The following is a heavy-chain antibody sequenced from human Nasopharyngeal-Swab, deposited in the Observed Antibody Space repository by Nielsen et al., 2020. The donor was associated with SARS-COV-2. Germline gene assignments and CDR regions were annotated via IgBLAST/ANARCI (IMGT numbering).Heavy chain of an antibody. V-gene: IGHV4-39*07. J-gene: IGHJ4*02. CDR2: IYYSGSA. Sequence: VRQMPGKGLEWIGNIYYSGSAYYNPSLKSRVTISVDTSKNQFSLNLISVTAADAAVYYCARVGRVIDYWGQGTLVTVSS. CDR3: ARVGRVIDY. D-gene: IGHD1-14*01.